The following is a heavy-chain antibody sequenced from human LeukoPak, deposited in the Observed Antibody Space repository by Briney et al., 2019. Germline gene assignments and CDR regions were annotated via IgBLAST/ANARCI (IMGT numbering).Heavy chain of an antibody. CDR2: IYYRGST. CDR1: GGSISNSSFY. CDR3: ARHSGSWVFDY. D-gene: IGHD6-13*01. V-gene: IGHV4-39*01. J-gene: IGHJ4*02. Sequence: PSETLSLTCTVSGGSISNSSFYWGWIRQPPGKGLEWIGNIYYRGSTYYNPSLKSRVTISVDTSKKQFSLRLSSVTAADTAVYYCARHSGSWVFDYWGQGTLVTVSS.